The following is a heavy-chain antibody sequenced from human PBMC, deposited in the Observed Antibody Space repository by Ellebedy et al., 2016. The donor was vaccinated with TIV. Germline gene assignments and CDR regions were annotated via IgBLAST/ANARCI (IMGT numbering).Heavy chain of an antibody. Sequence: GGSLRLXXTASGFDFKNFAMNWVRETPGKGLEWVSGISGFGDRTYYADSVKGRFTISRDNSRDTLYLQMNSLNVDDTAAYYCAKDRGSGTYENWFNPWGQGALVTVSP. V-gene: IGHV3-23*01. D-gene: IGHD1-26*01. J-gene: IGHJ5*02. CDR2: ISGFGDRT. CDR3: AKDRGSGTYENWFNP. CDR1: GFDFKNFA.